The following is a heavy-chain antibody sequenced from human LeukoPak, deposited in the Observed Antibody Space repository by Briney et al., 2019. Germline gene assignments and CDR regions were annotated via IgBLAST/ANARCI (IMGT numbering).Heavy chain of an antibody. CDR2: ISYDGSNK. CDR3: ARPMNRWRSYFDY. Sequence: GGSLRLSCAASGFTFSSYAMPWVRQAPGKGLEWVAVISYDGSNKYYADSVKGRFTISRDNSKNTLYLQMNSLRAEDTAVYYCARPMNRWRSYFDYWGQGTLVTVSS. V-gene: IGHV3-30-3*01. D-gene: IGHD2-8*02. J-gene: IGHJ4*02. CDR1: GFTFSSYA.